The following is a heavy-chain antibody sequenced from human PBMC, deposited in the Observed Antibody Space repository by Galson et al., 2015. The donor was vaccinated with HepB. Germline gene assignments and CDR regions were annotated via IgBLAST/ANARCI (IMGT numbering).Heavy chain of an antibody. CDR3: ARENTVAGRENYFDH. CDR1: AYTFNRYD. CDR2: MSPISGNT. J-gene: IGHJ4*02. V-gene: IGHV1-8*01. Sequence: SVKVSCKASAYTFNRYDINWVRQATGQGLEWMGWMSPISGNTGFAQKFQGRLTMTRNTSIRTAFMELRSLRSEDTAVYFCARENTVAGRENYFDHWGQGTQVTVSS. D-gene: IGHD6-19*01.